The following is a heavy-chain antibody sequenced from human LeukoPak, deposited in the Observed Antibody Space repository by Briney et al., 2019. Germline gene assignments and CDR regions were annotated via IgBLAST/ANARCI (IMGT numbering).Heavy chain of an antibody. J-gene: IGHJ6*01. V-gene: IGHV3-53*01. CDR1: GFTVSSSY. D-gene: IGHD2-15*01. CDR3: ARVDYCSGGSCYSDYYYYGMDV. CDR2: IYSGGST. Sequence: PGGSLRLSCPASGFTVSSSYMRWLHQAPGKGLEWVSVIYSGGSTYYADSVKGRFTISRDNSKNTLYLQMNSLRAEDTAVYYCARVDYCSGGSCYSDYYYYGMDVWGQGTTVTVSS.